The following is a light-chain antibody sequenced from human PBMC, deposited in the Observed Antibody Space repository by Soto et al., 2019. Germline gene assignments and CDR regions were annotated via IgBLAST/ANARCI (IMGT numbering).Light chain of an antibody. J-gene: IGKJ3*01. V-gene: IGKV1-39*01. CDR2: AAS. CDR3: QQYQSIPFT. Sequence: DIQMTQSPSSMSASVGDRVTITCRASQTISRYLNWYQHRAGRAPKLLIYAASSLQSGVPSRFSGSGSGTDFTLTISSLHPEDAAVYYCQQYQSIPFTFGPGTKVHI. CDR1: QTISRY.